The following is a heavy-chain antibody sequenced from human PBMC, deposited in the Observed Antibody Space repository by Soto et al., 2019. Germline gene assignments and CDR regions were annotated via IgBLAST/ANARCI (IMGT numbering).Heavy chain of an antibody. CDR2: ISYDGSNK. D-gene: IGHD3-10*01. CDR3: ARSSDMVRGVISYGMDV. CDR1: GFTFSSYA. Sequence: GGSLRLSCAASGFTFSSYAMHWVRQAPGKGLEWVAVISYDGSNKYYADSVKGRFTISRDNSKNTLYLQMNSLRAEDTAVYYCARSSDMVRGVISYGMDVWGKGTTVTVSS. J-gene: IGHJ6*04. V-gene: IGHV3-30-3*01.